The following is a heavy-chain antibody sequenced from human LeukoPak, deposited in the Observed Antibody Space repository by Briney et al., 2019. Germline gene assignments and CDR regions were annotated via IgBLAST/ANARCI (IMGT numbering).Heavy chain of an antibody. D-gene: IGHD2-15*01. CDR3: ASSHCSGGSCYYYGMDV. CDR1: GYTFTSYA. J-gene: IGHJ6*04. Sequence: ASVKVSCKASGYTFTSYAMHWVRQAPGQRLEWMGWINAGNDNTKYSQRFQGRVTITRDTSASTAYMELSSLRSEDTAVYYCASSHCSGGSCYYYGMDVWGKGTTVTVSS. V-gene: IGHV1-3*01. CDR2: INAGNDNT.